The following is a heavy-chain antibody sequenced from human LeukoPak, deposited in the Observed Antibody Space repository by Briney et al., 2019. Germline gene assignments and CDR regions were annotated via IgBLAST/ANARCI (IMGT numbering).Heavy chain of an antibody. D-gene: IGHD1-1*01. CDR2: IYPVDLDT. V-gene: IGHV5-51*01. CDR1: GFAFSSYW. J-gene: IGHJ4*02. Sequence: GESLKSSCHGSGFAFSSYWIGWVRPVPGKGLEWMGIIYPVDLDTRYSSSFQGQVDFSVGTSIGTAYLRWSSLEGSEPAVFCCGKQNDVRLESWGQRTPVTVSP. CDR3: GKQNDVRLES.